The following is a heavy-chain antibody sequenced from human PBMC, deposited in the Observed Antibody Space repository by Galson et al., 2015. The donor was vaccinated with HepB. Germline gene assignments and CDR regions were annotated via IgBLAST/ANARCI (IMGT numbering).Heavy chain of an antibody. CDR2: ISGSGGST. CDR3: AKDPRVRFRRELSIVDDY. D-gene: IGHD3-16*02. Sequence: SLRLPCAASGFTFSSYAMSWVRQAPGKGLEWVSAISGSGGSTYYADSVKGRFTISRDNSKNMLYLQMNSLRAEDTAVYYCAKDPRVRFRRELSIVDDYWGQGTLVTVSS. J-gene: IGHJ4*02. CDR1: GFTFSSYA. V-gene: IGHV3-23*01.